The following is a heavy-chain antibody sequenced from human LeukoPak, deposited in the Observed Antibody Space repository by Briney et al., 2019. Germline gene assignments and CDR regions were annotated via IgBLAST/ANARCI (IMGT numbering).Heavy chain of an antibody. Sequence: GGSLRLSCAASGFTFSNYNMNWVRQAPGKGLEWVSSITSSSTYIYYADSVKGRFTISRDNAKNSLYLQMNSLRAEDSAVYYCAREHYYDSTAYLDWGQGTLVSVSS. J-gene: IGHJ4*02. CDR2: ITSSSTYI. D-gene: IGHD3-22*01. CDR3: AREHYYDSTAYLD. CDR1: GFTFSNYN. V-gene: IGHV3-21*04.